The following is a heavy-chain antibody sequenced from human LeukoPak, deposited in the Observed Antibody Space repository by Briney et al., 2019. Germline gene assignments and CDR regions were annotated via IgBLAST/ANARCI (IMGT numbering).Heavy chain of an antibody. CDR3: ARAISNCSSTSCYGWFDP. V-gene: IGHV4-34*01. D-gene: IGHD2-2*01. CDR2: INHSGST. J-gene: IGHJ5*02. Sequence: PSETLSLTCAVYGGSFSGYYWSWIRQPPGKGLEWIGEINHSGSTNYNPSLKSRVTISVDTSKNQFSLKLSSVTAADTAVYYCARAISNCSSTSCYGWFDPWGQGTLVTVSS. CDR1: GGSFSGYY.